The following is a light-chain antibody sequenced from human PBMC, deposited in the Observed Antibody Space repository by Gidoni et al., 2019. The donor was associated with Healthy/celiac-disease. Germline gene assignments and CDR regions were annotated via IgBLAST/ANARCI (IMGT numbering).Light chain of an antibody. Sequence: DIQLTQSPSFLSASVGDRVTITCRASQGISSYLAWYQQKPGKAPKLLIYAASTLQSGVPSRFSGSGSGTEFTLTISSLQPEDFATYYCQQLNIFXPXTKVDIK. CDR3: QQLNI. CDR2: AAS. CDR1: QGISSY. J-gene: IGKJ3*01. V-gene: IGKV1-9*01.